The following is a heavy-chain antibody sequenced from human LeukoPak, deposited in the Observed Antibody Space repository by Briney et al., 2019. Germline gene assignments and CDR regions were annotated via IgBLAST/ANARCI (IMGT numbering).Heavy chain of an antibody. CDR3: AGMFRIVGATRINWFDP. Sequence: GESLKISCKGSGYSFTSYWIGWVRQMPGKGLEWMGIIYPGDSDTRYSPSFQGQVTISADKSISTAYLQWSSLKASDTAMYYCAGMFRIVGATRINWFDPWGQGTLVTVSS. CDR2: IYPGDSDT. V-gene: IGHV5-51*01. D-gene: IGHD1-26*01. CDR1: GYSFTSYW. J-gene: IGHJ5*02.